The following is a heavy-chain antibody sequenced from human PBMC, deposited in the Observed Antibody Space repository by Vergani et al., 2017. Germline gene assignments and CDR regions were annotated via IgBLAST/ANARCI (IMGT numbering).Heavy chain of an antibody. V-gene: IGHV3-48*03. D-gene: IGHD3-22*01. CDR1: GFTFSSYE. CDR3: AGRGRYYDSSGYLDY. CDR2: ISSSGSTI. J-gene: IGHJ4*02. Sequence: EVQLVESGGGLVQPGGSLRLSCAASGFTFSSYEMNWVRQAPGKGLEWVSYISSSGSTIYYADAVKGRFTISRDNAKNSLYLQMNSLRAEDTAVYYCAGRGRYYDSSGYLDYWGQGTLVTVSS.